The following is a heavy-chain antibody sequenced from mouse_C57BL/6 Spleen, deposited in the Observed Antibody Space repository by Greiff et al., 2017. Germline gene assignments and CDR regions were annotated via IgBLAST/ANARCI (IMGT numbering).Heavy chain of an antibody. Sequence: EVQLQQSGAELVRPGASVKLSCTASGFNIKDDYMHWVKQRPEQGLEWMGWIDPEKGDTEYASKFQGKATITADTSSNTASLQLSSLTSEDTAVYYCTTFYGYDDGGFDYWDQGTTLTVSS. J-gene: IGHJ2*01. V-gene: IGHV14-4*01. CDR3: TTFYGYDDGGFDY. CDR2: IDPEKGDT. D-gene: IGHD2-2*01. CDR1: GFNIKDDY.